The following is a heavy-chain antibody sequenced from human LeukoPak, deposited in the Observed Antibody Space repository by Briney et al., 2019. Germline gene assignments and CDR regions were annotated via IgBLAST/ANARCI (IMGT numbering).Heavy chain of an antibody. Sequence: PSQTLSLTCTVSGGSISSGDYYWSWIRQPPGKGLEWIGYIYYSGSTYYNPSLKSRVTISVDTSKNQFSLKLSSVTAADTAVYYCAREGITGTTPPRYYYYYGMDVWGQGTTVTVSS. CDR3: AREGITGTTPPRYYYYYGMDV. CDR2: IYYSGST. J-gene: IGHJ6*02. D-gene: IGHD1-7*01. V-gene: IGHV4-30-4*01. CDR1: GGSISSGDYY.